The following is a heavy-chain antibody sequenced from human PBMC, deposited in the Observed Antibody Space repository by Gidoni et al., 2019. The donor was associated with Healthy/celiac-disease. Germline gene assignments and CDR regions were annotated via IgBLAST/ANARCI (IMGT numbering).Heavy chain of an antibody. CDR3: ARDAAAAGVGYYFDY. V-gene: IGHV3-21*01. J-gene: IGHJ4*02. CDR2: ISSSSSYI. D-gene: IGHD6-13*01. Sequence: EVQLVASGGGLVTPGGSLRLSCSAPGFPFRSDSMNWVRQGPGKGLEWVSSISSSSSYIYYADSVKGRFTISRDNAKNSLYLQMNSLRAEDTAVYYCARDAAAAGVGYYFDYWGQGTLVTVSS. CDR1: GFPFRSDS.